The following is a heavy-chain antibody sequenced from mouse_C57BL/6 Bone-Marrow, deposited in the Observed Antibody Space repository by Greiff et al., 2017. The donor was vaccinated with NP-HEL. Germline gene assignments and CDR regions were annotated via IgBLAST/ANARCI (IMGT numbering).Heavy chain of an antibody. CDR1: GYSFTGYF. CDR3: AREGGYYYGSSLWWYFDV. Sequence: EVQVVESGPELVKPGDSVKISCKASGYSFTGYFMNWVMQSHGKSLEWIGRINPYNGDTFYNQKFKGKATLTVDKSSSTAHMELRSLTSEDSAVYYCAREGGYYYGSSLWWYFDVWGTGTTVTVSS. D-gene: IGHD1-1*01. J-gene: IGHJ1*03. CDR2: INPYNGDT. V-gene: IGHV1-20*01.